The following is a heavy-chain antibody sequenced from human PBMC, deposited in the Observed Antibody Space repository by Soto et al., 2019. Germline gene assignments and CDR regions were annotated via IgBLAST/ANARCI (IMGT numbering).Heavy chain of an antibody. D-gene: IGHD7-27*01. Sequence: QLQLQESGPGLVKPSETLSLTCFVSGGSISSNNYYWGWIRQPPGKGLEWIGSMSYSRSTYYNPSLKSRVTISVDTSKNQFSLKLTSVTAADTAVYSCASHLRPTNWGEGYFDYWGQGPLVTVSS. CDR3: ASHLRPTNWGEGYFDY. V-gene: IGHV4-39*01. CDR1: GGSISSNNYY. CDR2: MSYSRST. J-gene: IGHJ4*02.